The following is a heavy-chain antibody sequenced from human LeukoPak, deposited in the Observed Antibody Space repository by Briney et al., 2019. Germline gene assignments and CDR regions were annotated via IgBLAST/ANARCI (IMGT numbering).Heavy chain of an antibody. CDR2: IDFSGTT. J-gene: IGHJ4*02. CDR3: GGIVTAGTVDY. CDR1: GGSFSSYH. V-gene: IGHV4-4*09. D-gene: IGHD6-13*01. Sequence: SETLSLTCTVCGGSFSSYHWSWVRQSPGKGLEWIGYIDFSGTTNYSPSLKSRVMISVDTSKNQFSLQLSSVTAADTAVYYCGGIVTAGTVDYWGQGILVTVSS.